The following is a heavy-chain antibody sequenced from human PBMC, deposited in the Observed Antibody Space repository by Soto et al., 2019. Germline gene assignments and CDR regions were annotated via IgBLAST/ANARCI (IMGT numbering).Heavy chain of an antibody. J-gene: IGHJ4*02. CDR3: ARWFTGGNFDYFDF. V-gene: IGHV3-74*01. Sequence: PGGSLRLSCAASGFTFSSDWMHLFRQAPGKGLVWVSRIDSAGRTTTYADSVKGRFTISRDNAKNTLYLQMNGLRAEDTALYYCARWFTGGNFDYFDFWGQGTQVTVS. CDR1: GFTFSSDW. CDR2: IDSAGRTT. D-gene: IGHD2-21*02.